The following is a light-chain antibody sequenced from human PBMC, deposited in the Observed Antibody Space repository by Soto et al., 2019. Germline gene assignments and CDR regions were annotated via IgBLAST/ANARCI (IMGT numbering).Light chain of an antibody. V-gene: IGLV2-11*01. CDR2: DVS. J-gene: IGLJ1*01. CDR1: SSDVDDYNY. CDR3: CSYGDTFYV. Sequence: QSALTQPRSVSGSPGQSVTISCTGTSSDVDDYNYVSWFQQHPGKAPKLMIYDVSERPSGVPDRFSGSKSGNTASLTISGLQAEYEADYYCCSYGDTFYVFGYGTKVTV.